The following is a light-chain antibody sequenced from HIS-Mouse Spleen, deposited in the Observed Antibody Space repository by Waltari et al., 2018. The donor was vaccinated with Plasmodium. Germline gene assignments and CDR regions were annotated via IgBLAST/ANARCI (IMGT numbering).Light chain of an antibody. CDR1: VLAKKY. J-gene: IGLJ3*02. CDR2: KDS. V-gene: IGLV3-27*01. Sequence: SYELTQPSSVSVSPEQTAGITCSGDVLAKKYARWFQQKPGQAPVLVIYKDSERPSGIPERFSGSSSGTTVTLTISGAQVEDEADYYCYSAADNNLVFGGGTKLTVL. CDR3: YSAADNNLV.